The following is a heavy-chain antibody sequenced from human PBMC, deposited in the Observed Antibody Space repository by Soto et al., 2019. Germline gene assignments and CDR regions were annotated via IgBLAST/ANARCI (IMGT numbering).Heavy chain of an antibody. CDR1: GYDFNYYS. V-gene: IGHV1-3*01. J-gene: IGHJ4*02. Sequence: QVRLEQSRAEVKEPGASVKISCNASGYDFNYYSIHWLRQAPGQRPEYMGRINGGIGNTKFSQKFQDRLTISRDTSASAMYMELSSLTSDETGAYYCARSSVTIDGLDFWGQGTLVIVSS. D-gene: IGHD4-17*01. CDR2: INGGIGNT. CDR3: ARSSVTIDGLDF.